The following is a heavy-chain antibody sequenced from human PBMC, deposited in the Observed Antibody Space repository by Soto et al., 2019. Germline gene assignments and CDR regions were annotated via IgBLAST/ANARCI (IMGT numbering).Heavy chain of an antibody. CDR2: ITWNSGSR. J-gene: IGHJ3*02. Sequence: EVQLVESGGGLVQPGRSLRLSCAASGFTFDDYAMHWVRQAPGKGPEWVSGITWNSGSRGYAESVKGRFTISRDNAKNSLYLQMNSLRTADTALYYCAKSKGALEILQTTVTTFWGPFHIWGQGTMVTVSS. D-gene: IGHD4-17*01. CDR1: GFTFDDYA. CDR3: AKSKGALEILQTTVTTFWGPFHI. V-gene: IGHV3-9*01.